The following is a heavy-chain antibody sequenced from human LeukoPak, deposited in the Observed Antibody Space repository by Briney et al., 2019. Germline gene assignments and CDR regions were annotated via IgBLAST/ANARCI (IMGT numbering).Heavy chain of an antibody. CDR3: ASRGPGSGAFDI. Sequence: ASVKVSCKASGYTFTSYYMHWVRQAPGQGLEWMGIINPSGGTTNYAQKFQGRVTMTRDTSTSTVYMDLSSLRSEDTAVYYCASRGPGSGAFDIWGQGTMVTVSS. CDR1: GYTFTSYY. V-gene: IGHV1-46*01. J-gene: IGHJ3*02. D-gene: IGHD6-19*01. CDR2: INPSGGTT.